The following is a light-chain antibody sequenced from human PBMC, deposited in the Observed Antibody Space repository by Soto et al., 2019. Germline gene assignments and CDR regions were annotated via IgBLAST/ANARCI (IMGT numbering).Light chain of an antibody. J-gene: IGLJ2*01. CDR3: CSYAGSVV. CDR1: SSDVGSYNL. Sequence: QSALTQPASVSGSPGQSITISCTGTSSDVGSYNLVSWYQQHPGKATKLMIYEVSKRPSGVSNRFSGSKSGNTASLTISGLQAEDEADYYCCSYAGSVVFGGGTKVTVL. V-gene: IGLV2-23*02. CDR2: EVS.